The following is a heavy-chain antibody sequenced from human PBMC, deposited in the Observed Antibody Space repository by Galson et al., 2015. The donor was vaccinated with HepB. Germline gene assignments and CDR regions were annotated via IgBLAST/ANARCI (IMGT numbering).Heavy chain of an antibody. V-gene: IGHV3-21*01. J-gene: IGHJ4*02. Sequence: SLRLSCAASGFTFSSYSMNWVRQAPGKGLEWVSSISSSSSYIYYADSVKGRLTISRDNAKNSLYLQMNSLRAEDTAIYYCARDAARIPGTSAVDYWGQGTLVSVSS. D-gene: IGHD2-15*01. CDR1: GFTFSSYS. CDR3: ARDAARIPGTSAVDY. CDR2: ISSSSSYI.